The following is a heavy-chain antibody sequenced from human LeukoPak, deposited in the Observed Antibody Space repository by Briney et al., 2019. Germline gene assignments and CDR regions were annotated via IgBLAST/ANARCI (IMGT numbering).Heavy chain of an antibody. CDR1: GFTFSSYS. CDR3: ARVRIAVAGTAFDI. CDR2: ISSSSSYI. V-gene: IGHV3-21*01. Sequence: PGGSLRLSCAASGFTFSSYSMNWVRQAPGKGLEWVSSISSSSSYIYYADSVKGRFTISRDNAKNSLYLQMNSLRAEDTAVYYCARVRIAVAGTAFDIWGQGTMVTVSS. J-gene: IGHJ3*02. D-gene: IGHD6-19*01.